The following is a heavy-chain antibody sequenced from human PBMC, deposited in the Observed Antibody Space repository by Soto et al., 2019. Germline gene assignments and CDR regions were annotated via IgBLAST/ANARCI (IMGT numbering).Heavy chain of an antibody. CDR3: ARGPINYYDSRGLNYGMDV. CDR2: IYYSGST. Sequence: QVQLQESGPGLVKPSQTLSLTCTVSGGSISSGGYYWSWIRQHPGKGLEWIGYIYYSGSTYYNPSLKSLVTISVDTSKKQFSPKLSSVTAADTAVYYCARGPINYYDSRGLNYGMDVWGQGTTVTVSS. V-gene: IGHV4-31*01. CDR1: GGSISSGGYY. D-gene: IGHD3-22*01. J-gene: IGHJ6*02.